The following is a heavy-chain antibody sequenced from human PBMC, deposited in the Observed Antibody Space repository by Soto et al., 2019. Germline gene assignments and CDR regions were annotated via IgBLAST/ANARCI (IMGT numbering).Heavy chain of an antibody. CDR2: INHSGST. D-gene: IGHD4-17*01. V-gene: IGHV4-34*01. Sequence: SETLSLTCAVYGGSFSGYYWSWIRQPPGKGLEWIGEINHSGSTNYNPSLKSRVTISVDTSKNQFSLKLSSVTAADTAVYYCAREYGDYVIGHYYYYGMDVWGQGTKVTVS. J-gene: IGHJ6*02. CDR3: AREYGDYVIGHYYYYGMDV. CDR1: GGSFSGYY.